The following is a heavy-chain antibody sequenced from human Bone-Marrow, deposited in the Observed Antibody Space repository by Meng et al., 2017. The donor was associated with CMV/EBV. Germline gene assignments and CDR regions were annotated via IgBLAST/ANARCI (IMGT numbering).Heavy chain of an antibody. D-gene: IGHD3-16*01. CDR2: IYSGGST. J-gene: IGHJ4*02. Sequence: GGSLRLSCAASGFTVSSNYMSWVRQAPGKGLEWVSVIYSGGSTYYADSVKGRFTISRDNSKNTLYLQMNSLRAEDTAVYYCARDRVAYTTSSDPFDYWGQGTLVTVSS. CDR1: GFTVSSNY. V-gene: IGHV3-66*02. CDR3: ARDRVAYTTSSDPFDY.